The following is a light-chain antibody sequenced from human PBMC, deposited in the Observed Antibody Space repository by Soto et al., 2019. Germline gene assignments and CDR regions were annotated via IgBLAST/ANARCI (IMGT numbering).Light chain of an antibody. V-gene: IGLV2-14*01. CDR3: SSYAGSSNV. J-gene: IGLJ1*01. CDR1: SSDVGGYNY. CDR2: EVS. Sequence: QSVLTQPASVSASPGQSITISCTGTSSDVGGYNYVSWYQQHPGKAPKLMIYEVSNRPSGVSDRFSGSRSGNTASLTISGLQAGDESDYYCSSYAGSSNVFGTGTKVTVL.